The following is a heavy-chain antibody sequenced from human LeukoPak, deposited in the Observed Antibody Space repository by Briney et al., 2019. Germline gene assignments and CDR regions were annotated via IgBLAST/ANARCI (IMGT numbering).Heavy chain of an antibody. J-gene: IGHJ4*02. CDR1: GFTFTNAW. V-gene: IGHV3-15*01. Sequence: GGSLRLSCVDSGFTFTNAWMSWVRQAPGKGLEWIGRIKSKTDGETTNYAELVRGRFTISRDDSKSTVYLQMNSLKIEDTAVYYCTTDLGTYYHGSQRLIPIDYWGQGTLVTVSS. CDR3: TTDLGTYYHGSQRLIPIDY. D-gene: IGHD3-10*01. CDR2: IKSKTDGETT.